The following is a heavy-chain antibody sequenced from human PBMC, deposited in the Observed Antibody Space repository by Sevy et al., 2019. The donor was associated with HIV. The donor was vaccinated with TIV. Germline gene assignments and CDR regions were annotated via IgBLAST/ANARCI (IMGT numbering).Heavy chain of an antibody. CDR3: ARPPSIATAGKPPYFSLGY. Sequence: GGSLRLSCAASGFTFSNYAMHWVRQAPGKGLEWVAVISYDGSNKYYADSVKGRFTISRDNSKNTLYLQMNSLRAEDAALYYCARPPSIATAGKPPYFSLGYWGQGTLVTVSS. J-gene: IGHJ1*01. V-gene: IGHV3-30-3*01. D-gene: IGHD6-13*01. CDR1: GFTFSNYA. CDR2: ISYDGSNK.